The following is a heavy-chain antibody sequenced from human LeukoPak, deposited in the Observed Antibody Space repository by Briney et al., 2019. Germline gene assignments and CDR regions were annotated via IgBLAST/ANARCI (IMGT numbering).Heavy chain of an antibody. V-gene: IGHV3-49*04. CDR2: IRSKAYGGTT. Sequence: GGSLRLSCTASGFTFGDYAMSWVRQAPGKGLEWVGFIRSKAYGGTTEYAASVKGRFTISRDDSKSIAYLQMNSLKTEDTAVYYCTLPRVYYYYGMDVRGKGTTVTVSS. CDR3: TLPRVYYYYGMDV. CDR1: GFTFGDYA. J-gene: IGHJ6*04.